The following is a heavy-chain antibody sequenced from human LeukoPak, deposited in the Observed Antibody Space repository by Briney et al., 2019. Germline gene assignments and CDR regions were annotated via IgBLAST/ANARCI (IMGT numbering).Heavy chain of an antibody. CDR1: GFTFSSYG. CDR2: IRYDGSNK. Sequence: PGGSLRLSCAASGFTFSSYGMHWVRQAPGKGLEWVAFIRYDGSNKYYADSVKGRFTISRDNSKNTLYLQMNSLRAEDTAVYYCVFTGDLQGAFDYWGQGTLVTVSS. D-gene: IGHD7-27*01. J-gene: IGHJ4*02. V-gene: IGHV3-30*02. CDR3: VFTGDLQGAFDY.